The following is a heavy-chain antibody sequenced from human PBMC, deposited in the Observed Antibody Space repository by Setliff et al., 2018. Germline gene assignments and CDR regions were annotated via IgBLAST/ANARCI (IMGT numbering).Heavy chain of an antibody. CDR2: ISGRDSST. J-gene: IGHJ6*03. V-gene: IGHV3-23*01. CDR3: AKEGGGYSYDTSGYYYDYYYYYYMDV. Sequence: PGGSLRLSCAASGFIFTKYAMSWVRLAPGKGLEWVSAISGRDSSTYYADSVKGRFTISRDNSKNTLYLQMNSLRAEDTAVYFCAKEGGGYSYDTSGYYYDYYYYYYMDVWGKGTTVTVS. CDR1: GFIFTKYA. D-gene: IGHD3-22*01.